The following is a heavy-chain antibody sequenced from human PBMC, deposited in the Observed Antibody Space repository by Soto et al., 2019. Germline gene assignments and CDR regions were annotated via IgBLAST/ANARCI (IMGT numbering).Heavy chain of an antibody. CDR3: ARGYVGSGTYYGRYLAY. J-gene: IGHJ4*02. CDR2: INPSGGTT. V-gene: IGHV1-46*03. CDR1: GYTFTSYF. Sequence: QVQLVQSGAEVKKPGASVKVSCKASGYTFTSYFMHWVRQAPGQGFEWMGIINPSGGTTAYAQKCRGRVTMTRDTSTSTVYMELSSLTSEDPAVYYCARGYVGSGTYYGRYLAYWGQGTWVTVSS. D-gene: IGHD1-26*01.